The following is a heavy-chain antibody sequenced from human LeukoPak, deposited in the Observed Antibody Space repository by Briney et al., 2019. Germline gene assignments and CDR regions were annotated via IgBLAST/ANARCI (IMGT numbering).Heavy chain of an antibody. CDR3: ASGDYSSGWFLDY. D-gene: IGHD6-19*01. CDR1: GFTFSSYS. J-gene: IGHJ4*02. CDR2: ISSSSSYI. Sequence: GGSLRLSCAASGFTFSSYSMNWVRQAPGKGMEWVSSISSSSSYIYYADSVKGRFTISRDNAKNSLYLQMNSLRAEDTAIYYCASGDYSSGWFLDYWGQGTLVTVSS. V-gene: IGHV3-21*01.